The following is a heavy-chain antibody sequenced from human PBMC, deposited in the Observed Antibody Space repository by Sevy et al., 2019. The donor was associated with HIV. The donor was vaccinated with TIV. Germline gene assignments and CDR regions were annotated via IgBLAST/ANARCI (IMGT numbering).Heavy chain of an antibody. V-gene: IGHV3-15*01. J-gene: IGHJ4*02. CDR2: IKSRADGGTT. CDR3: TTKGDFWSGYQFFEY. Sequence: VGSLRLSCAASGFTFSKAWMTWVRQAPGKGLEWVGRIKSRADGGTTDYAAPVKGRFSISRDDSKNTLYLQMNSLKIEDTAVYYCTTKGDFWSGYQFFEYWGQGTLVTVSS. CDR1: GFTFSKAW. D-gene: IGHD3-3*01.